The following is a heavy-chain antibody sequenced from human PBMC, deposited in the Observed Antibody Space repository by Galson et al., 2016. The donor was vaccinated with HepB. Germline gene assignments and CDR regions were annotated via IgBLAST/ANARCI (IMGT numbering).Heavy chain of an antibody. J-gene: IGHJ6*02. CDR2: IWYDGSNK. CDR3: ARGDCGGYSPFGMDV. Sequence: SLRLSCAASGFTFSSYGMHRVRQAPGKGLKWVAVIWYDGSNKQFADSVKGRFTISRDNSKNTVYLQMNSLRAEDTAVYYCARGDCGGYSPFGMDVWGQGTTVTVSS. V-gene: IGHV3-33*01. D-gene: IGHD4-17*01. CDR1: GFTFSSYG.